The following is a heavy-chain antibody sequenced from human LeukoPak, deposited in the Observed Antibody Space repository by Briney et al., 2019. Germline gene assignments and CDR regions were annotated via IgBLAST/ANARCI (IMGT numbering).Heavy chain of an antibody. CDR1: GFTFSNYW. V-gene: IGHV3-7*04. CDR3: ARGSGYVLY. J-gene: IGHJ4*02. Sequence: GGSLRLSCAASGFTFSNYWMSWVRQPPGKGLEWVANIKQDGSEKYYVDSVKGRFTISRDNAKNSLYLQMNSLRVEDTAVYYCARGSGYVLYWGQGTLVTVSS. CDR2: IKQDGSEK. D-gene: IGHD5-12*01.